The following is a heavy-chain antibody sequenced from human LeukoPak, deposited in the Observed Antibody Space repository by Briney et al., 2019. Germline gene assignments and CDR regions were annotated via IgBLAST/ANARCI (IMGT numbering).Heavy chain of an antibody. CDR3: AKPPNYGAYYYGMDV. V-gene: IGHV3-30*18. J-gene: IGHJ6*04. D-gene: IGHD4/OR15-4a*01. CDR1: GFTFSSFG. CDR2: ISFDGSKK. Sequence: GGSLRLSCAASGFTFSSFGMHWVRQVPGKGPEWMAVISFDGSKKYYADSVKGRFTISRDNSKNTLYLQMNSLRAEDTAVYYCAKPPNYGAYYYGMDVWGKGTTVTVSS.